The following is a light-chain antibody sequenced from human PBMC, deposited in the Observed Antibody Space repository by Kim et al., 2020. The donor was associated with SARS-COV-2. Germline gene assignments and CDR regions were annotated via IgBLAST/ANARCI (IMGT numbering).Light chain of an antibody. CDR3: QQYKTYLWT. CDR2: AAS. V-gene: IGKV1-16*01. CDR1: QGFSDY. Sequence: ASVGDRVTITCRAGQGFSDYLAWFQQKPGKAPKSLIYAASKLHSGVPSRFSGSGSGTEFTLTISSLQPEDFATYYCQQYKTYLWTFGQGTKVDIK. J-gene: IGKJ1*01.